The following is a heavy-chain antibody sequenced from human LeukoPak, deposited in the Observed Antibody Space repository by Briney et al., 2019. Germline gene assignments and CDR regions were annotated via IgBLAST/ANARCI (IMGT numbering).Heavy chain of an antibody. CDR1: AGSINSGEYY. CDR2: IYSPGTN. J-gene: IGHJ3*02. CDR3: ARGIGISYESSRDAFDI. Sequence: SETLSLTCTVSAGSINSGEYYWSWIRQPAGKGLEWIGRIYSPGTNYNYNPSVKSRVTISIDTSKNQFSLKLTSVTAADTAVYYCARGIGISYESSRDAFDIWGQGTMVTVSS. V-gene: IGHV4-61*02. D-gene: IGHD3-22*01.